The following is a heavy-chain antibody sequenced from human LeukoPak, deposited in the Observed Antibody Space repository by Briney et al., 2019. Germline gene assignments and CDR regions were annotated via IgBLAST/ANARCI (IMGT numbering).Heavy chain of an antibody. CDR1: GFVFSNHE. CDR3: ARGQHLANEGFGP. Sequence: GGSLRLSCAASGFVFSNHEMTWVRQAPGEGLEWVSDISGSGISIYYADSVKGRFTISRDNAKNTLYLQMNSLRAEDTAVYYCARGQHLANEGFGPRGQGTLVTVSS. V-gene: IGHV3-48*03. J-gene: IGHJ5*02. CDR2: ISGSGISI. D-gene: IGHD6-13*01.